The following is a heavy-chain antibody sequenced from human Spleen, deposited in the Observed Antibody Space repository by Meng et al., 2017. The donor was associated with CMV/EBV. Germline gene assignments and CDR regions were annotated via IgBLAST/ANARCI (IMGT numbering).Heavy chain of an antibody. D-gene: IGHD6-6*01. CDR2: IYYSGST. CDR1: GGSVSSGSYY. Sequence: SETLSLTCTVSGGSVSSGSYYWSWIRQPPGKGLEWIGYIYYSGSTNYNPSLKSRVTISVDTSKNQFSLKLSSVTAADTAVYYCARDKQASSSYYYYGMDVWGQGTTVTVSS. CDR3: ARDKQASSSYYYYGMDV. J-gene: IGHJ6*02. V-gene: IGHV4-61*01.